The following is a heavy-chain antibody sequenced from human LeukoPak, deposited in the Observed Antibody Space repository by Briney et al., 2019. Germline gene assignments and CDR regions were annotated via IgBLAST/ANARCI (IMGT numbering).Heavy chain of an antibody. CDR1: GFTFTSHY. CDR2: INRSGGST. CDR3: ARQGVRENNYVDLDY. Sequence: ASVKVSCKASGFTFTSHYMHWVRQAPGQGLEWMGIINRSGGSTNYAQKFQGRVTMTKDTSTNTVYMELSSLRSEDTAVYYCARQGVRENNYVDLDYWGQGTLVTVSS. D-gene: IGHD3-9*01. J-gene: IGHJ4*02. V-gene: IGHV1-46*01.